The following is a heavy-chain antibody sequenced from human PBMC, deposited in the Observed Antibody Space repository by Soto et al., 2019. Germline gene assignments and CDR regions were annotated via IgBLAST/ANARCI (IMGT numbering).Heavy chain of an antibody. CDR3: XXXXXXGXAAVY. CDR1: GYTFTSYG. V-gene: IGHV1-18*01. J-gene: IGHJ4*02. Sequence: QVQLVQSGAEVKKPGASVKVSCKASGYTFTSYGISWVRQAPGQGLEWMGWISAYNGNTNYAQKLQGRVTMTTDTXXXXXXXXXXXXXXXXXXXXXXXXXXXXGXAAVYWGQGTLVTVSS. D-gene: IGHD6-13*01. CDR2: ISAYNGNT.